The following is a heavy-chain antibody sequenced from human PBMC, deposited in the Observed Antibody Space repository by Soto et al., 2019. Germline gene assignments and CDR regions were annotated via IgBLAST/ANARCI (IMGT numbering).Heavy chain of an antibody. CDR1: GYAFANYW. J-gene: IGHJ6*02. CDR3: ARHENAMDV. CDR2: IHPGDSDT. Sequence: PGESLKISCKASGYAFANYWLGWVRQLPGKGLGWMGIIHPGDSDTRYSPSFQGQVTSSADKSISTAYLHWSSLNASDTAMYYCARHENAMDVWGQGTTVTVSS. V-gene: IGHV5-51*01.